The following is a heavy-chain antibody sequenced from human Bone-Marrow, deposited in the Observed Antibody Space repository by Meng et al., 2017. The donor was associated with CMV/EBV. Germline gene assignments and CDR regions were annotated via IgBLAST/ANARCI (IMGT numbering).Heavy chain of an antibody. V-gene: IGHV4-39*07. D-gene: IGHD1-26*01. J-gene: IGHJ4*02. Sequence: SETLSLTCTVSGGSISSSSYYWGWIRQPPGKGLEWIGSIYYSGSTNYNPSLKSRVTISVDTSKNQFSLKLSSVTAADTAVYYCAREAILGGFDYWGQGTLVAVSS. CDR1: GGSISSSSYY. CDR2: IYYSGST. CDR3: AREAILGGFDY.